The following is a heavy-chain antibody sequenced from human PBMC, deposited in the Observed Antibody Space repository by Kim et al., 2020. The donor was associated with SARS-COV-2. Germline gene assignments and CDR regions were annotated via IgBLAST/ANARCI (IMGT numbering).Heavy chain of an antibody. V-gene: IGHV4-61*02. CDR3: ARDRYSYGSQLYGMDV. CDR2: IYTSGST. Sequence: SETLSLTCTVSGGSISSGSYYWSWIRQPAGKGLEWIGRIYTSGSTNYNPSLKSRVTISVDTSKNQFSLKLSSVTAADTAVYYCARDRYSYGSQLYGMDVWGQGTTVTVSS. D-gene: IGHD5-18*01. J-gene: IGHJ6*02. CDR1: GGSISSGSYY.